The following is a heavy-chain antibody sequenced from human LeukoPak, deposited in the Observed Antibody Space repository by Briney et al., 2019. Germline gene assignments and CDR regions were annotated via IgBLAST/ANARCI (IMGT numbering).Heavy chain of an antibody. J-gene: IGHJ4*02. CDR2: INPSGGCT. V-gene: IGHV1-46*01. CDR3: AREPRPFDY. Sequence: GASVNVSCKASGYTFTSYYIHWVRQAPGQGLEWMGIINPSGGCTSYAQKFQGRVTMTRDTSTSTVYMELSSLRSEDSAVYYCAREPRPFDYWGQGTLVTVSS. CDR1: GYTFTSYY.